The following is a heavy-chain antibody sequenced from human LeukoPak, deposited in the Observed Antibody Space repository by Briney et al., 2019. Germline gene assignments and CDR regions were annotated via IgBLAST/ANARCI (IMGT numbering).Heavy chain of an antibody. J-gene: IGHJ3*02. V-gene: IGHV1-69*05. CDR3: ASGFHRYSSSWSLPFDI. D-gene: IGHD6-13*01. Sequence: ASVKVSCKASGGTFSSYAISWVRQAPGQGLEWMGGIIPIFGTANYAQKFQGRVTITTDESTSTAYMELSSLRSEDTAVYYCASGFHRYSSSWSLPFDIWGQGTMVTVSS. CDR1: GGTFSSYA. CDR2: IIPIFGTA.